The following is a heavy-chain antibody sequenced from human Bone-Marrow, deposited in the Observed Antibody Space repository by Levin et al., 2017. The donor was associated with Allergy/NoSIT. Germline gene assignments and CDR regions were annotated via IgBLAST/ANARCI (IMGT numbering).Heavy chain of an antibody. CDR1: GDSVSSTSAA. Sequence: SQTLSLTCAIFGDSVSSTSAAWNWIRHSPLRGLEWLGRTYYRSKWFDDYATSVRGRITITPDTSNNQFSLHLTSVTPEDTGIYFCARGAARFFDLWGQGTPVTVSS. J-gene: IGHJ4*02. D-gene: IGHD6-6*01. V-gene: IGHV6-1*01. CDR3: ARGAARFFDL. CDR2: TYYRSKWFD.